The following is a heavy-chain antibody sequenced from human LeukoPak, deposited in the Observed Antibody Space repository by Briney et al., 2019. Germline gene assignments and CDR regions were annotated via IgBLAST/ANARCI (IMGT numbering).Heavy chain of an antibody. Sequence: GASVKVPCKASGYTFTSYGISWVRQAPGQGPEWMGWINPNSGGTNYAQKFQGRVTMTRDTSLSTVYMELSGLRSDDTAVYYCATQATSGWHFSWGQGTLVTVSS. CDR1: GYTFTSYG. D-gene: IGHD6-19*01. CDR2: INPNSGGT. CDR3: ATQATSGWHFS. J-gene: IGHJ5*02. V-gene: IGHV1-2*02.